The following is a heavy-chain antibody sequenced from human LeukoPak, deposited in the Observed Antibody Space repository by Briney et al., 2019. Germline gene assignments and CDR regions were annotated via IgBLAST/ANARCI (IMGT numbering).Heavy chain of an antibody. Sequence: PSETLSLTCTVSGGSISSSSYYWGWIRQPPGKGLEWIGYIYYSGSTNYNPSLKSRVTISVDTSKNQFSLKLSSVTAADTAVYYCARSPGGYSGYDEDYWGQGTLVTVSS. CDR1: GGSISSSSYY. V-gene: IGHV4-61*05. CDR3: ARSPGGYSGYDEDY. D-gene: IGHD5-12*01. CDR2: IYYSGST. J-gene: IGHJ4*02.